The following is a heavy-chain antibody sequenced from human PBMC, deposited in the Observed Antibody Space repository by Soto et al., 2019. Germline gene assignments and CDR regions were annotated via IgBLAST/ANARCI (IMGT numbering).Heavy chain of an antibody. CDR1: GYTFTSYG. V-gene: IGHV1-18*01. CDR2: ISAYNGNT. D-gene: IGHD3-9*01. CDR3: AISTIFRPYYFDY. J-gene: IGHJ4*02. Sequence: QVQLVQSGAEVKKPGALVKVSCKASGYTFTSYGISWVRQAPGQGLEWMGWISAYNGNTNYAQNLQVRVTMTTDTSTSTAYMELRSLSSDDPDVYYCAISTIFRPYYFDYWGQGTLVTVSS.